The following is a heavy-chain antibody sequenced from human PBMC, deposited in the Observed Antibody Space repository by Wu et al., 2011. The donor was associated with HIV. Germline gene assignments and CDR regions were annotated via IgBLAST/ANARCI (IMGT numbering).Heavy chain of an antibody. J-gene: IGHJ4*02. Sequence: QVQLVQSGAEVKKPGASVKVSCKASGYTFTSYYMHWVRQAPGQGLEWMGIINPSGGSTSYAQKFQGGVTMTSDTSTSTVYMELSSLRSEDTALYYCARVWIPLAGPYFDYWGQGTLVTVSS. CDR3: ARVWIPLAGPYFDY. CDR2: INPSGGST. D-gene: IGHD6-19*01. CDR1: GYTFTSYY. V-gene: IGHV1-46*01.